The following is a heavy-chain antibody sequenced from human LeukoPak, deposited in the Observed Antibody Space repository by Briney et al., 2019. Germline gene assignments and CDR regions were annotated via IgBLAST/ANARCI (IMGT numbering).Heavy chain of an antibody. CDR1: GFTFSTYN. CDR2: ISSITSFI. Sequence: GGSLRLSCAASGFTFSTYNMNWVRQAPGKGLEWVSSISSITSFINYADSVKGRFTISRDNAKNSLYLQMNSLRAEDTAVYYCARDYFWEQYYSDYWGQGTQVTVSS. V-gene: IGHV3-21*01. J-gene: IGHJ4*02. D-gene: IGHD3-16*01. CDR3: ARDYFWEQYYSDY.